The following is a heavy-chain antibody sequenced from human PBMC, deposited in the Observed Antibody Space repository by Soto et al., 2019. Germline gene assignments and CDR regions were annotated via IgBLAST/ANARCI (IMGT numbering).Heavy chain of an antibody. CDR2: IWYDGSNK. CDR1: GFTFSSYG. Sequence: QVQLVESGGGVFQPGRSLRLSCAASGFTFSSYGMHWVRQAPGKGLEWVAVIWYDGSNKYYADSVKGRFTISRDNSKNTLYLQMTSLRAEDTAVYYCARDKAAGTDYYYYGMDVWGQGTTVTGSS. J-gene: IGHJ6*02. D-gene: IGHD6-13*01. V-gene: IGHV3-33*01. CDR3: ARDKAAGTDYYYYGMDV.